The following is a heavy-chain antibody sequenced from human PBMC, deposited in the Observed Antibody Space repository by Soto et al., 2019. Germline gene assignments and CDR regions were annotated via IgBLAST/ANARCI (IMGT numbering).Heavy chain of an antibody. CDR1: GGTFSSYA. D-gene: IGHD2-21*02. V-gene: IGHV1-69*01. J-gene: IGHJ6*02. CDR3: ASAHIVVVTTAHDYYYGMDV. Sequence: QVQLVQSGAEVKKPGSSVKVSCTASGGTFSSYAISWVRQAPGQGLEWMGGIIPIFGTANYAQKFQGRVTITADESTSTAYMELSSLRSEDTAVYYCASAHIVVVTTAHDYYYGMDVWGQGTTVTVSS. CDR2: IIPIFGTA.